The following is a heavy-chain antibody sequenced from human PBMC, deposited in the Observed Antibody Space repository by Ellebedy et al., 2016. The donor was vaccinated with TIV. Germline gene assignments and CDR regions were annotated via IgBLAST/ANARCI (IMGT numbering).Heavy chain of an antibody. CDR2: INHSGST. J-gene: IGHJ4*02. CDR1: GGSFSGYY. D-gene: IGHD6-19*01. Sequence: MPGGSLRLSCAVYGGSFSGYYWSRIRQPPGKGLEWIGEINHSGSTNYNPSLKSRVTISVDTSKNQFSLKLSSVTAADTAVYYCAIHSPGYSSGPTDIDYWGQGTLVTVSS. V-gene: IGHV4-34*01. CDR3: AIHSPGYSSGPTDIDY.